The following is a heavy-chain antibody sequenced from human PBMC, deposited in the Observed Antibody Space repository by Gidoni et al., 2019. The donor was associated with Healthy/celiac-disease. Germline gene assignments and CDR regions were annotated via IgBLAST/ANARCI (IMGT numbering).Heavy chain of an antibody. CDR2: ISSSSRTI. J-gene: IGHJ4*02. D-gene: IGHD4-17*01. Sequence: EVQLGESGGGLVQPGGSLRLSCADSGFTFSSYSMNWVRQAPGKGLEGVSYISSSSRTIFYSASVKGRFTISRDNAEHSLYLQMNRLRAEDTAVYYCAKDYGGNSGGYWGQGTLVTVSS. V-gene: IGHV3-48*01. CDR1: GFTFSSYS. CDR3: AKDYGGNSGGY.